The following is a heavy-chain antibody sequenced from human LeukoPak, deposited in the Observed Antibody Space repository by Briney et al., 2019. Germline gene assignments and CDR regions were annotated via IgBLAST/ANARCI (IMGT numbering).Heavy chain of an antibody. V-gene: IGHV1-2*02. D-gene: IGHD4-17*01. CDR2: INPNSGGT. CDR3: ARALGDEPLAPTT. CDR1: GYTFTAYY. Sequence: ASVKVSCKASGYTFTAYYTHWVRQVPGQGLEWMGWINPNSGGTNYAQKFQGRVTMTRDTSISTAYMELSRLRSDDTAVYYCARALGDEPLAPTTWGQGALVTVSS. J-gene: IGHJ4*02.